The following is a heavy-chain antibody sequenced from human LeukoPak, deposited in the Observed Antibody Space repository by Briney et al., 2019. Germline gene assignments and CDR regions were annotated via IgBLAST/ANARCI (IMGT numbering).Heavy chain of an antibody. D-gene: IGHD2-8*01. CDR1: GGPFSGYY. J-gene: IGHJ4*02. CDR2: INHSGST. CDR3: AGRYCTNGVCYTGFDY. V-gene: IGHV4-34*01. Sequence: PSETLSLTCAVYGGPFSGYYWSWIRQPPGKGLEWIGEINHSGSTNYNPSLKSRVTISVDTSKNQFSLKLSSVTAADTAVYYCAGRYCTNGVCYTGFDYWGQGTLVTVSS.